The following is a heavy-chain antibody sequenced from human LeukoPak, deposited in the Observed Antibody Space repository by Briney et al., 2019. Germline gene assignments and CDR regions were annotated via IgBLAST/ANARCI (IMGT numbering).Heavy chain of an antibody. CDR3: ARVGTTVVDY. J-gene: IGHJ4*02. Sequence: ASETLSLTCTVSGVSISSYYWSWIRQPPGKGLEWIGYIYYSGSTNYNPSLKSRVTISVDTSKNQFSLKLSSVTAADTAVYYCARVGTTVVDYWGQGTLVTV. V-gene: IGHV4-59*01. D-gene: IGHD4-23*01. CDR2: IYYSGST. CDR1: GVSISSYY.